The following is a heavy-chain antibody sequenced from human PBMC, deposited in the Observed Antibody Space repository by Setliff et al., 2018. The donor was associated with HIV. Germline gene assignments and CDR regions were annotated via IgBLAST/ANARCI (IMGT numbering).Heavy chain of an antibody. CDR1: GVTFSSYA. Sequence: GASVKVSCKASGVTFSSYAINWVRQAPGQGLEWMGRIIPIFGTTNYAQKFQGRVTITADKSTSTAYMEMSSRRSEDTAIYYCARDRSEAVAGRDAFDTWGQGTMVTVSS. J-gene: IGHJ3*02. V-gene: IGHV1-69*06. CDR3: ARDRSEAVAGRDAFDT. CDR2: IIPIFGTT. D-gene: IGHD6-19*01.